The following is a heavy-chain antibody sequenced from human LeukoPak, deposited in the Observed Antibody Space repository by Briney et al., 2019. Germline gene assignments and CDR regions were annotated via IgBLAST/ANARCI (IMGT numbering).Heavy chain of an antibody. CDR2: IDYSGSP. CDR3: ARFNYFDSSDYFSYYYGMDV. V-gene: IGHV4-61*01. D-gene: IGHD3-22*01. Sequence: SETLSLTCTVSGGSVSSGSYYWSWIRQPPGKGLEWIGYIDYSGSPNYNPSLKSRLAISVDTSKNQSSLKLSSVSAADTAVYYCARFNYFDSSDYFSYYYGMDVWGQGTTVTVSS. CDR1: GGSVSSGSYY. J-gene: IGHJ6*02.